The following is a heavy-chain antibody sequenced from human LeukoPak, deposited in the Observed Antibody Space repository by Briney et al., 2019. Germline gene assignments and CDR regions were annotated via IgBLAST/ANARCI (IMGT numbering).Heavy chain of an antibody. CDR3: ARDLSYYGSGSYYFDY. CDR2: INPDSGGT. V-gene: IGHV1-2*02. CDR1: GYTFTDFY. J-gene: IGHJ4*02. Sequence: GSLKVSCKASGYTFTDFYMHWVRQAPGQGLEWMGWINPDSGGTNYAQKFQGRVTMSRDTSISTAYMELSRLRSDDTAVYYCARDLSYYGSGSYYFDYWGQGTLVIVS. D-gene: IGHD3-10*01.